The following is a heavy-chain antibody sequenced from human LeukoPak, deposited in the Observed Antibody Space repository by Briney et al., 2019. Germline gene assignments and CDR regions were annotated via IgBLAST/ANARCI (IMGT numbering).Heavy chain of an antibody. V-gene: IGHV4-59*01. Sequence: PSETLSLTCTVSGGSISSYYWSWIRQPPGKGLEWIGYIYYSGSTNYNPSLKSRVTISVDTSKNQFSLKLSSVTAADTAVYYCARERVYYDSSEVYFDYWGQGTLVTVSS. CDR3: ARERVYYDSSEVYFDY. J-gene: IGHJ4*02. CDR2: IYYSGST. CDR1: GGSISSYY. D-gene: IGHD3-22*01.